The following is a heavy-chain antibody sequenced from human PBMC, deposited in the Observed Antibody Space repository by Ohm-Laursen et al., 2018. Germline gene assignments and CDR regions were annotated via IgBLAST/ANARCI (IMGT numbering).Heavy chain of an antibody. Sequence: SLRLSCSASGFTVSSNYMSWVRQAPGKGLEWVSVIYTGDITSYADSVKGRFTISRDNSNNIMYLQMNSLRAEDTAVYYCARERRNSVVVYDMDVWGQGTTVTVSS. CDR3: ARERRNSVVVYDMDV. J-gene: IGHJ6*02. CDR2: IYTGDIT. CDR1: GFTVSSNY. D-gene: IGHD2-15*01. V-gene: IGHV3-66*01.